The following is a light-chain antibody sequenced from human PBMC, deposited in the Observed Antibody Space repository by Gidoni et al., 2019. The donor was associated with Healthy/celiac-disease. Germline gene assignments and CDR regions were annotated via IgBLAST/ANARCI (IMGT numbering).Light chain of an antibody. CDR2: ESS. Sequence: DIQLTQSPSTLSASVGERVTITCRARQSISSWFAWYQPKPGKAPKLLIYESSSLESGVPSRFSGSGSGTEFTLTISSLQPDDFATYYCQQYNSYWTFGQGTKVEIK. J-gene: IGKJ1*01. CDR1: QSISSW. V-gene: IGKV1-5*01. CDR3: QQYNSYWT.